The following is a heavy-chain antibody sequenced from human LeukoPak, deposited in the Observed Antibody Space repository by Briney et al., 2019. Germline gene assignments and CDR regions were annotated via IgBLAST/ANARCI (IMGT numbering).Heavy chain of an antibody. J-gene: IGHJ4*02. CDR3: ARDGYNSGYFDY. CDR2: VYYDGIN. V-gene: IGHV4-39*07. CDR1: GGSINNTLFY. D-gene: IGHD5-24*01. Sequence: SETLPLTCTVSGGSINNTLFYWGWIRQPPGKGLEWIGTVYYDGINYSSPSLKSRLTISVDTSKNQFSLKLSSVTAADTAVYYCARDGYNSGYFDYWGQGTLVTVSS.